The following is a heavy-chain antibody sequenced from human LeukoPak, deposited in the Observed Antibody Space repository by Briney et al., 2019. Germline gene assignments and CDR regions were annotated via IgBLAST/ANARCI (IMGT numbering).Heavy chain of an antibody. J-gene: IGHJ4*02. Sequence: GGSLRLSCAGSGFSFSSYGMHWVRQAPGKGLEWMAFIRSDGSNKYYADSVKGRFTISRDNSKNTLYLQMNSLRAEDTAVYYCARDVYGGNSGIDYWGQGTLVTVSS. CDR1: GFSFSSYG. V-gene: IGHV3-30*02. D-gene: IGHD4-23*01. CDR2: IRSDGSNK. CDR3: ARDVYGGNSGIDY.